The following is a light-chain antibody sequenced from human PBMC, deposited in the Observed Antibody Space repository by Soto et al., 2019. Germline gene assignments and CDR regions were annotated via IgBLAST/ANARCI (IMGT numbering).Light chain of an antibody. CDR1: QSISSW. CDR3: QQYNSYPWT. Sequence: DIQMTQSPSTLSASVGDRVTITCRASQSISSWLAWYQQKPGKAPKLLIYDASSLESGVPSMFSGSGSGTEFTLTISSLQPDDFATYDCQQYNSYPWTFGQGTKVEIK. J-gene: IGKJ1*01. V-gene: IGKV1-5*01. CDR2: DAS.